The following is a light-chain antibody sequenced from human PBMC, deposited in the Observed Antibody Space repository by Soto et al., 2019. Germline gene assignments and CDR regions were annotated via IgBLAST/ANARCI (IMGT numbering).Light chain of an antibody. Sequence: DIQMTQSPSTLSASVGDRVTITCRASQSISSWLAWYQQKPGKAPKLLIYKASSLESGVPSRFSGSGSGTEFTLTISSLQPDDFATYYCQQYNNWPPMYTFGQGTKLEIK. CDR3: QQYNNWPPMYT. CDR1: QSISSW. J-gene: IGKJ2*01. CDR2: KAS. V-gene: IGKV1-5*03.